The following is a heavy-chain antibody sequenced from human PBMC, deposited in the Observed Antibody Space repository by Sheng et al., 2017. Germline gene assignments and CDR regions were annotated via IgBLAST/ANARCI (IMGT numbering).Heavy chain of an antibody. V-gene: IGHV3-33*01. CDR1: GFTFSSYG. J-gene: IGHJ3*02. CDR3: ARDDNRPGNAFDI. CDR2: MYDDGSRT. Sequence: QVQLVESGEAWSSLAGPSRLSCLASGFTFSSYGSALGPPRLQARGVEWVALMYDDGSRTFYADSVKGRFTIWRDNSENTLYLQMNSLRAEDTAVYYCARDDNRPGNAFDIWGQGTMATVS. D-gene: IGHD1-1*01.